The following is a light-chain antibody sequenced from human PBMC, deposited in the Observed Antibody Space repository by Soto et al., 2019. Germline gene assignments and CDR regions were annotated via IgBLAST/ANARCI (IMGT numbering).Light chain of an antibody. CDR3: QQYDHLLT. V-gene: IGKV1-33*01. J-gene: IGKJ4*01. Sequence: DIQMTQSPSSLSASVGDRVTITCQASQNINNYLNWYQQKPGRAPKLRIYDASNLEAGVPSRLRGSGSGTDFTFTISSMQPEDIATYYCQQYDHLLTFGGGTNVYIK. CDR2: DAS. CDR1: QNINNY.